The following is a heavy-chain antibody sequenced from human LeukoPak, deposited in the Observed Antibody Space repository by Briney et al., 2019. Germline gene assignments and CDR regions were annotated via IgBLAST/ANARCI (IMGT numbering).Heavy chain of an antibody. D-gene: IGHD6-19*01. CDR1: GYTFTGYY. CDR2: IDPNSGGT. Sequence: GASVKVSCKASGYTFTGYYMHWVRQAPGQGLEWMGLIDPNSGGTNYAQKFQGRVTMTRDTSISTAYMELSRLRSDDTAVYYCARDSPYSSGRELRGYWGQGTLVTVSS. J-gene: IGHJ4*02. CDR3: ARDSPYSSGRELRGY. V-gene: IGHV1-2*02.